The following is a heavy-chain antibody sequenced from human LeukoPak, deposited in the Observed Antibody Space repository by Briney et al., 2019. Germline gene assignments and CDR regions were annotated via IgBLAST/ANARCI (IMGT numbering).Heavy chain of an antibody. D-gene: IGHD2-2*01. CDR1: GFTFSSYA. CDR2: ISGSGGGT. J-gene: IGHJ5*02. Sequence: GRSLRLSCAASGFTFSSYAMSWVRQAPGKGLEWVSTISGSGGGTYYAESVKGRFTISRGNSKNMLYLQMNSLRAEDTAVYYCAKGLVVVVPAAWGQGTLVTVSS. V-gene: IGHV3-23*01. CDR3: AKGLVVVVPAA.